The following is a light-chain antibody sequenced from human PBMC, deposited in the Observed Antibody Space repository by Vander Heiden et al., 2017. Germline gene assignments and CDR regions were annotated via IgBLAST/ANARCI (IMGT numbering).Light chain of an antibody. Sequence: QSVLTQAPSASETPGQRVTISCSGSRSNIGTNSANWYQQLPGTAPNLLIFDDDQRPSGVPDRFSGSKSGTTASLATSWLQSEDEADYYCAAGDDSLSNWVFGGGTKLAVL. CDR2: DDD. CDR3: AAGDDSLSNWV. CDR1: RSNIGTNS. V-gene: IGLV1-44*01. J-gene: IGLJ3*02.